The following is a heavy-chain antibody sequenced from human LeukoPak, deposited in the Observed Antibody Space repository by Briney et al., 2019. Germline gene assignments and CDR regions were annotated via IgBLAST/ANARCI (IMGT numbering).Heavy chain of an antibody. CDR1: GYTFTGYY. V-gene: IGHV1-18*04. D-gene: IGHD3-9*01. CDR2: ISAYNGNT. CDR3: ARDRGIGRYFDWLPSPPYYYYYMDV. Sequence: ASVKVSCKASGYTFTGYYMHWVRQAPGQGLEWMGWISAYNGNTNYAQKLQGRVTMTTDTSTSTAYMELRSLRSDDTAVYYCARDRGIGRYFDWLPSPPYYYYYMDVWGKGTTVTISS. J-gene: IGHJ6*03.